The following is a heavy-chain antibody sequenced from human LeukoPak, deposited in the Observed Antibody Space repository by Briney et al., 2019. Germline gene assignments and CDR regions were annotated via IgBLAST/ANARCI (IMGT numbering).Heavy chain of an antibody. CDR3: ASVRTIFGVVIPSRYYYYMDV. Sequence: SVKVSCKASGGTFSSYAISWVRQAPGQGLEWMRGIIPIFGTANYAQKFQGRVTITTDESTSTACMELSSLRSEDTAVYYCASVRTIFGVVIPSRYYYYMDVWGKGTTVTVSS. CDR2: IIPIFGTA. D-gene: IGHD3-3*01. V-gene: IGHV1-69*05. CDR1: GGTFSSYA. J-gene: IGHJ6*03.